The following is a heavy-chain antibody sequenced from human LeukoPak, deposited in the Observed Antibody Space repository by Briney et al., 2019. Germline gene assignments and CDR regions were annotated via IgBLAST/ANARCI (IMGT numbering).Heavy chain of an antibody. J-gene: IGHJ3*02. V-gene: IGHV3-74*01. D-gene: IGHD1-26*01. CDR2: INSDGSST. Sequence: GGSLRLSCAASGFTFSSYWMHWVRQAPGKGLVWVSRINSDGSSTSYADSVKGRFTISRDNAKNTLYLQMNSLRAEDTAVYYCARDVVKWEPPDAFDIWGQGTMVTVSS. CDR3: ARDVVKWEPPDAFDI. CDR1: GFTFSSYW.